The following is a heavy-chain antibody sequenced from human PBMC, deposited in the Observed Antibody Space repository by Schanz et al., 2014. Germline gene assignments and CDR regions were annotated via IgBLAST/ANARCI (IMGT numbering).Heavy chain of an antibody. CDR3: AKVDRTRYYAMDV. D-gene: IGHD3-9*01. J-gene: IGHJ6*02. Sequence: QLMQSGSEVRKPGASVKVSCKASGYTFNNHGISWVRQAPGQGLEWMGIINPSGGSTSYAQKFQGRVTMTADKSTSTVYMEVSGLRSEDTAVYYCAKVDRTRYYAMDVWGQGTTVTVSS. CDR2: INPSGGST. V-gene: IGHV1-46*02. CDR1: GYTFNNHG.